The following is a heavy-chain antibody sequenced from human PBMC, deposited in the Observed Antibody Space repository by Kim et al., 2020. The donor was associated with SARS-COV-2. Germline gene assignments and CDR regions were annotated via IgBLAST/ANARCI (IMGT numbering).Heavy chain of an antibody. V-gene: IGHV4-34*01. J-gene: IGHJ4*02. Sequence: SETLSLTCAVYGGSFSGYYWSWIRQPPGKGLEWIGEINHSGSTNYNPSLKSRVTISVDTSKNQFSLKLSSVTAADTAVYYCASYYYYDSSGFDYWGQGTL. D-gene: IGHD3-22*01. CDR3: ASYYYYDSSGFDY. CDR2: INHSGST. CDR1: GGSFSGYY.